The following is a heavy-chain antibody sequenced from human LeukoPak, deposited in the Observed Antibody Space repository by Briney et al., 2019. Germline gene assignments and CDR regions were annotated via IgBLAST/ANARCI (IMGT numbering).Heavy chain of an antibody. D-gene: IGHD3-10*01. CDR2: INSDGSST. J-gene: IGHJ4*01. V-gene: IGHV3-74*01. CDR1: GFTFSSYW. Sequence: GGSLRLSCAASGFTFSSYWMHWVRQAPGKGLVWVPRINSDGSSTNYADSVKGRFTISRDNAKNTLYLQMNSLRAEDSAVYYCATKRGSGSYLIDYWGHGTLVTVSS. CDR3: ATKRGSGSYLIDY.